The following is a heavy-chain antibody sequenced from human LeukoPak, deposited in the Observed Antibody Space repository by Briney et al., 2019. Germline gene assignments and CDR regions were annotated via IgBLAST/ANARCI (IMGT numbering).Heavy chain of an antibody. J-gene: IGHJ4*02. D-gene: IGHD6-19*01. Sequence: SETLSLTCAVSGYSISSGYYWGWIRQPPGKGLEWIGSILHSGNTYYNASLKSRVTISVDTSKNQFSLKLNSVTAADTAVYYCARVVAGSSNGWFDFDYWGQGILVTVSS. CDR2: ILHSGNT. V-gene: IGHV4-38-2*01. CDR1: GYSISSGYY. CDR3: ARVVAGSSNGWFDFDY.